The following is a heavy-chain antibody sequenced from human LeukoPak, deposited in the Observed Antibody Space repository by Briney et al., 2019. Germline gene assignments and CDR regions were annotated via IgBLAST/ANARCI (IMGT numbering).Heavy chain of an antibody. CDR3: ASFGVVSPRRGMDN. CDR2: IYSGGST. J-gene: IGHJ6*02. V-gene: IGHV3-53*01. Sequence: GGSLRLSCAASGFNVSSNYMSWVRQAPGKGLEWVSFIYSGGSTYYADSVKGRFTISRGNSKNTLYLQMNSLRAEDTAVYYCASFGVVSPRRGMDNWGQGTTVTVSS. CDR1: GFNVSSNY. D-gene: IGHD3-3*01.